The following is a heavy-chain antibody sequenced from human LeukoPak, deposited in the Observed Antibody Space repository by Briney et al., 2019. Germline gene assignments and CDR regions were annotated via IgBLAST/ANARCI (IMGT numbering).Heavy chain of an antibody. J-gene: IGHJ3*02. CDR3: ARDKDYDSSGYYQLGGGAFDI. V-gene: IGHV1-69*13. D-gene: IGHD3-22*01. Sequence: GASVKVSCKASRGTFSSYAISWVRQAPGQGLEWMGGIIPIFGTANYAQKFQGRVTITADESTSTAYMELSSLRSEDTAVYYCARDKDYDSSGYYQLGGGAFDIWGQGTMVTVSS. CDR2: IIPIFGTA. CDR1: RGTFSSYA.